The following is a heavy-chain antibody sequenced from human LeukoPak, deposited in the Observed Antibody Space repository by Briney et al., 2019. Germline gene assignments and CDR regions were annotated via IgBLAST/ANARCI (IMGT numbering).Heavy chain of an antibody. CDR3: ARTAAGTWFDP. J-gene: IGHJ5*02. CDR1: GGSISSGSYY. Sequence: SETLSLTCTVSGGSISSGSYYWSWIRQPAGKGLEWIGRIYTSGSTNYNPSLKSRVTISVDTSKNQFSLKLSSVTAADTAVYYCARTAAGTWFDPWDQGTLVTVSS. D-gene: IGHD6-13*01. V-gene: IGHV4-61*02. CDR2: IYTSGST.